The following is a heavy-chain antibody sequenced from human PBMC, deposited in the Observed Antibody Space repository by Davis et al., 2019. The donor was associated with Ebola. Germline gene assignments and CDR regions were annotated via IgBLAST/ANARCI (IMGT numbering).Heavy chain of an antibody. CDR2: ITPNSGDT. V-gene: IGHV1-2*02. J-gene: IGHJ5*02. Sequence: ASVKVSCKASGYTFTDYYMHWVRQAPGQGLEWMGWITPNSGDTNYAPKFQGRVTMTRDTSISTAYMELSRLRSDDTAVYCCARDFGSGSYYTTEYNWFDPWGQGTLVTVSS. CDR1: GYTFTDYY. D-gene: IGHD3-10*01. CDR3: ARDFGSGSYYTTEYNWFDP.